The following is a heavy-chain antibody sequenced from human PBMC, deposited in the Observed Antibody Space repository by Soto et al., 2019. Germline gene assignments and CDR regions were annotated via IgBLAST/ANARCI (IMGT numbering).Heavy chain of an antibody. CDR2: ISRDGSNK. Sequence: QVQVVESGGGVVQPGRSLRLSCAASGFTFSRYAIHWVRQAPGKGLEGVAVISRDGSNKYYVDSVKGRFNISRDNSKNTLYLQMNSLRDEDTAVYYCARSRNSAVADSFDFWGQGTLVTVSS. V-gene: IGHV3-30*04. D-gene: IGHD3-10*01. CDR3: ARSRNSAVADSFDF. J-gene: IGHJ4*02. CDR1: GFTFSRYA.